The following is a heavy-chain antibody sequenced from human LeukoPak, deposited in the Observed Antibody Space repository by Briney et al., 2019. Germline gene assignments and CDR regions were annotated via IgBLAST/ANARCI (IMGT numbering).Heavy chain of an antibody. CDR2: ISYDGSNK. CDR3: ARESRLDP. Sequence: PGRSLRLSCAASGFTFSSYGMHWVRQAPGKGLEWVAVISYDGSNKYYADSVKGRFTISRDNSKNTLYLQMNSLRAEDTAVYYCARESRLDPWGQGTLVTVSS. V-gene: IGHV3-30*03. CDR1: GFTFSSYG. J-gene: IGHJ5*02.